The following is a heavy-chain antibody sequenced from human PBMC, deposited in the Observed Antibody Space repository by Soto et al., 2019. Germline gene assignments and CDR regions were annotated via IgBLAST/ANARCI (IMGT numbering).Heavy chain of an antibody. D-gene: IGHD5-12*01. CDR2: IYHSGST. V-gene: IGHV4-30-2*01. J-gene: IGHJ5*02. CDR3: VGSIGAFWFDP. CDR1: GGSISSGGYS. Sequence: TSETLSLTCAVSGGSISSGGYSWSWIRQPPGKGLEWIGYIYHSGSTYYNPSLKSRVTISVDRSKNQFSLKLSSVTAADTAVYYCVGSIGAFWFDPWGQGTLVTVSS.